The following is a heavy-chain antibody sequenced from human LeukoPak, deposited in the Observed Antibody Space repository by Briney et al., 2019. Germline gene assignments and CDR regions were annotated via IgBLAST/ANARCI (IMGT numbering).Heavy chain of an antibody. J-gene: IGHJ3*02. D-gene: IGHD1-26*01. Sequence: GGSLRLSCSASGFTFSNDWMHWVRQAPGKGLVWVSRLNSDGGRTNYADSVKGRFTISRDNAKNTLYLQMNSLRVEDTAVYYCSTVVGANRNALHTWGQGTAVTVSS. CDR2: LNSDGGRT. CDR3: STVVGANRNALHT. V-gene: IGHV3-74*01. CDR1: GFTFSNDW.